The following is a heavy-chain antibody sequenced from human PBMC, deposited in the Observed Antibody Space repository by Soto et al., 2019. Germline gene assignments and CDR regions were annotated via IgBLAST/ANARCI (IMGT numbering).Heavy chain of an antibody. V-gene: IGHV3-7*01. D-gene: IGHD3-3*01. CDR2: IKQDGSEK. J-gene: IGHJ4*02. Sequence: GGSLRLSCAASGFTFSSYWMSWVRQAPGKGLEWVAKIKQDGSEKYYVDSVKGRFTISRDNAKNSLYLQMNGLGAEDTAVYYCARDYPPYDFWSGYSDYWGQGTLVTVSS. CDR1: GFTFSSYW. CDR3: ARDYPPYDFWSGYSDY.